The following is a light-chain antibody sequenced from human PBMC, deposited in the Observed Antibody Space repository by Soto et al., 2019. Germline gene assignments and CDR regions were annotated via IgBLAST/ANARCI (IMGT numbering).Light chain of an antibody. CDR3: QLHNSYSAT. Sequence: DIQMTQSPSTLSAFVGDRVTITCRASQSVSTWLAWYQQKPGKAPKLLIYKASTLQSGVPSRFSGHGSGTEFTLTISNLQPDDFATYYCQLHNSYSATFGQGTKLEIK. CDR1: QSVSTW. J-gene: IGKJ2*01. CDR2: KAS. V-gene: IGKV1-5*03.